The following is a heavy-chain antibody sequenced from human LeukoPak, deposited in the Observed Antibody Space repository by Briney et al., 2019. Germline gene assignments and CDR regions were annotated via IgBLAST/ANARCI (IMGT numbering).Heavy chain of an antibody. CDR3: TTLNYYGDYGGYFDH. D-gene: IGHD4-17*01. Sequence: PGGSLRLSCAASGFTFSNAWMSWVRQAPGKGLEWVGRIKSKTDGGTTDYAAPVKGRFTISRDDSKNTLYLQMNSLKTEDTAVYYCTTLNYYGDYGGYFDHWGQGTLVTVSS. CDR2: IKSKTDGGTT. J-gene: IGHJ4*02. CDR1: GFTFSNAW. V-gene: IGHV3-15*01.